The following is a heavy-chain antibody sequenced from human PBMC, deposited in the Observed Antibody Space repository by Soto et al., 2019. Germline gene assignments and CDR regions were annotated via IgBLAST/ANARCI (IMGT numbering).Heavy chain of an antibody. CDR1: GDSVSSKSAA. Sequence: SQTLSLTCAISGDSVSSKSAAWNWIRQSPSRGLEWLGRTYYRSKWSTDYAISVKSRITINPDTSKNQFSLQLKPVTPEDTAVYYCTRALSGSYDHWGQGTLVTVSS. D-gene: IGHD1-26*01. CDR2: TYYRSKWST. CDR3: TRALSGSYDH. J-gene: IGHJ5*02. V-gene: IGHV6-1*01.